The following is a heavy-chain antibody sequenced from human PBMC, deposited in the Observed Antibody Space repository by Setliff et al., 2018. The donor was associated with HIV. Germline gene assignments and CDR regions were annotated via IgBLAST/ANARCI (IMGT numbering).Heavy chain of an antibody. Sequence: ASVKVSCKASGYTFTGYYMHWVRQAPGQGLEWMGWIIPISGTANYAQKFQGRVTITADKSTSTAYMELSSLRSEDTAVYYCARDGDGYNRNYYFDYWGQGTLVTVSS. V-gene: IGHV1-69*06. D-gene: IGHD5-12*01. CDR2: IIPISGTA. J-gene: IGHJ4*02. CDR1: GYTFTGYY. CDR3: ARDGDGYNRNYYFDY.